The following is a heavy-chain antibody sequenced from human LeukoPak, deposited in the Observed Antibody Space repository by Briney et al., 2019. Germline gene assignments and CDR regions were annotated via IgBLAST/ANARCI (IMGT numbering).Heavy chain of an antibody. CDR2: IYYSGST. CDR1: GGSISSYY. CDR3: ARRGSSGWYWYY. D-gene: IGHD6-19*01. Sequence: SETLSLTCTVSGGSISSYYWSWIRQPPGKGLEWIGYIYYSGSTNYNPSLKSRVTISVDTSKNHFSLKLSSVTAADTAVYYCARRGSSGWYWYYWGQGTLVTVSS. V-gene: IGHV4-59*08. J-gene: IGHJ4*02.